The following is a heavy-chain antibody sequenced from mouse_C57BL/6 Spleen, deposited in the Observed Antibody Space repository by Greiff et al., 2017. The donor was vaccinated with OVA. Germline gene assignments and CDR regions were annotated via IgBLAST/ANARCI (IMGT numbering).Heavy chain of an antibody. J-gene: IGHJ4*01. CDR1: GYTFTSYW. V-gene: IGHV1-69*01. CDR2: IDPSDSYT. CDR3: ARSGTGYYAMDY. Sequence: VKLQQPGAELVMPGASVKLSCKASGYTFTSYWMHWVKQRPGQGLEWIGEIDPSDSYTNYNQKFKGKSTLTVDKSSSTAYMQLSSLTSEDSAVYYCARSGTGYYAMDYWGQGTSVTVSS. D-gene: IGHD4-1*01.